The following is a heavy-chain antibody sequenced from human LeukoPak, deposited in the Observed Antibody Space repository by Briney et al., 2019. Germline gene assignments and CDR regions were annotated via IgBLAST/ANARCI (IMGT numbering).Heavy chain of an antibody. CDR1: GFTFSSYG. V-gene: IGHV3-23*01. CDR3: AKDAAANVDYPYYFDY. J-gene: IGHJ4*02. D-gene: IGHD4-11*01. CDR2: IRGSGGTT. Sequence: GRSLRLSCAASGFTFSSYGMSWVRQAPGKGLEWVSAIRGSGGTTYYADSVKGRFTISRDDSRTTLYLLMNSLRAEDTAVYYCAKDAAANVDYPYYFDYWGQGALVTVSS.